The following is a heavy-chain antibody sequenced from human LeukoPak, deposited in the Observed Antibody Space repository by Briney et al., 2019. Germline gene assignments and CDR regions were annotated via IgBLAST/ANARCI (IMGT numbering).Heavy chain of an antibody. D-gene: IGHD1-26*01. J-gene: IGHJ3*02. CDR2: IYYSGHT. V-gene: IGHV4-59*11. CDR1: GASISSHY. CDR3: ATLGSGSSYAVSPLDI. Sequence: SETLSLTCSVSGASISSHYWSWVRQPPGKALEWIGYIYYSGHTKYNPSLRSRVAISVDTSKNQFSLNLTSVTAADTGVYYCATLGSGSSYAVSPLDIWGQGTLVTVSS.